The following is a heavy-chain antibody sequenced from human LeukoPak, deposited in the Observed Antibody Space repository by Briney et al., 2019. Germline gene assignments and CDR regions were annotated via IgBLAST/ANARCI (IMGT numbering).Heavy chain of an antibody. D-gene: IGHD3-22*01. J-gene: IGHJ4*02. CDR1: GCTFSKYA. CDR3: AKDLEEVVVITLDY. Sequence: GGSLRLSCAASGCTFSKYAMSWVRQAPGKGLEWVSVISGSGGTTYYADSVKGRFTISRDNSKNTLYLQMNSLRVEDTAVYYCAKDLEEVVVITLDYWGQGTPVTVSS. CDR2: ISGSGGTT. V-gene: IGHV3-23*01.